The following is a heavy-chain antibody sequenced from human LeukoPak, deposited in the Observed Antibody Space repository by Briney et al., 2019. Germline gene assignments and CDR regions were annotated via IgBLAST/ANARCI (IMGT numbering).Heavy chain of an antibody. CDR3: AKGGVVPAAILLWFDP. V-gene: IGHV3-23*01. Sequence: QPGGSVRLSCAASGFTFSSYGMSWVRQAPGKGLEWVSAISGSGGSTYYADSVKGRFTISRDNSKNTLYLQVNSLRAEDTAVYYCAKGGVVPAAILLWFDPWGQGTLVTVSS. CDR2: ISGSGGST. CDR1: GFTFSSYG. D-gene: IGHD2-2*01. J-gene: IGHJ5*02.